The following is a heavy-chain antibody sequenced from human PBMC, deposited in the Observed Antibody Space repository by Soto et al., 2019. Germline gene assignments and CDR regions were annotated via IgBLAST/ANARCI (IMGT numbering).Heavy chain of an antibody. Sequence: PGGSLRLSYVRSGFTFSSYAMHWVRQAPGKGLECVAVISDTGSSHYYAASVEGRFTISRENSKNTLSLHMDRLRVEDTAVYYCAKDRGGDCPDNSCYFGADYWGQGTPVTVSS. J-gene: IGHJ4*02. D-gene: IGHD2-2*01. CDR3: AKDRGGDCPDNSCYFGADY. CDR2: ISDTGSSH. CDR1: GFTFSSYA. V-gene: IGHV3-30*18.